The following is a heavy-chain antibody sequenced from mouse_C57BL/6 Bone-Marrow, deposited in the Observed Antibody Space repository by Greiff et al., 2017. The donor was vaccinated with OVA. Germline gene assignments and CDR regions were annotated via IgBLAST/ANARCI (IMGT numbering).Heavy chain of an antibody. CDR1: GYTFTDYY. D-gene: IGHD2-4*01. Sequence: VQLQQSGPELVKPGASVKISCKASGYTFTDYYMNWVKQSHGKSLEWIGDINPNNGGTSYNQKFKGKATLTVDKSSSTAYMELRSLTSEDSAVYCCARWEDSDYFAYWGQGTLVTVSA. CDR3: ARWEDSDYFAY. J-gene: IGHJ3*01. V-gene: IGHV1-26*01. CDR2: INPNNGGT.